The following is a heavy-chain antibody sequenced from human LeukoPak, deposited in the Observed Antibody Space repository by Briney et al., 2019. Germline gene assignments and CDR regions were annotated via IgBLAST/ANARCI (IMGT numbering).Heavy chain of an antibody. CDR1: VGTFSSYA. V-gene: IGHV1-69*13. Sequence: GASVKVSCKASVGTFSSYAISWVRQAPGQGLEWMGGIIPIFGTANYAQKFQGRVTITADESTSTAYMELSSLRSEDTAVYYCARSVRSYYYYYFYMDVWGKGTTVTVSS. CDR2: IIPIFGTA. D-gene: IGHD3-3*01. CDR3: ARSVRSYYYYYFYMDV. J-gene: IGHJ6*03.